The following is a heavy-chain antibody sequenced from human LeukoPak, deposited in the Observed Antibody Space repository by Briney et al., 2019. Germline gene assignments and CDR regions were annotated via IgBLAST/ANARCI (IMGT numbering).Heavy chain of an antibody. Sequence: GASVKVSCKASGYTFTGYYMHWVRQAPGQGLEWMGWINPNSGGTNYAQKFQGRVTMTRDTSISTAYMELSRLRSDDTAVYYCARGIFRIAVAGTEAFDYWGQGTLVTVSS. J-gene: IGHJ4*02. CDR3: ARGIFRIAVAGTEAFDY. CDR1: GYTFTGYY. V-gene: IGHV1-2*02. CDR2: INPNSGGT. D-gene: IGHD6-19*01.